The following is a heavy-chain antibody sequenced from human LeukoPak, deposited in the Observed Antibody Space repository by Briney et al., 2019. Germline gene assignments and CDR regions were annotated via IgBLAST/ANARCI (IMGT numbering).Heavy chain of an antibody. CDR3: ARGPPYYDSSGYYYGGTAFDI. J-gene: IGHJ3*02. D-gene: IGHD3-22*01. V-gene: IGHV3-74*01. CDR2: ISSDESST. CDR1: GFTFSSYW. Sequence: PGGSLRLSCVVSGFTFSSYWMHWVRRAPGKGLVWVSRISSDESSTSSADSVKGRFTISRDNAKNTLYLQMNSLRAEDTAVYYCARGPPYYDSSGYYYGGTAFDIWGQGTMVTVSS.